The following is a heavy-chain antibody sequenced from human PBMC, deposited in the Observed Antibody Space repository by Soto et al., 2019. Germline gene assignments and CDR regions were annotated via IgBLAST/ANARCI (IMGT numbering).Heavy chain of an antibody. J-gene: IGHJ4*02. CDR2: ISVYNGNT. Sequence: QVQLVQSGAEVKKPGASVKVSCKASGYTFNSYGISWVRQAPGHGLEWMGWISVYNGNTNYAQRVQGRVTMTTDTSTSTAYMELRSLRSDDTAVYYCARDGRNGGYFDYWGQGTVVTVSS. D-gene: IGHD2-8*01. CDR3: ARDGRNGGYFDY. CDR1: GYTFNSYG. V-gene: IGHV1-18*01.